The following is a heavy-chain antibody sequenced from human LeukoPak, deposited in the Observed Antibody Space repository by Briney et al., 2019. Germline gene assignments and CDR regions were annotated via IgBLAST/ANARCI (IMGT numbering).Heavy chain of an antibody. V-gene: IGHV4-39*07. CDR2: IYYSGST. CDR1: GGSISSSSYY. CDR3: ARRSSIAARRGRAFDI. J-gene: IGHJ3*02. Sequence: PSETLSLTCTVSGGSISSSSYYWGWLRQPPGKGLEWIGSIYYSGSTYYNPSLKSRVTISVDTSKNQFSLKLSSVTAADTAVYYCARRSSIAARRGRAFDIWGQGTMVTVSS. D-gene: IGHD6-6*01.